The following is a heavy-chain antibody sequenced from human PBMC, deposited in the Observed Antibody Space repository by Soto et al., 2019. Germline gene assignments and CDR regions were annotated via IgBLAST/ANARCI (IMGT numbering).Heavy chain of an antibody. Sequence: SETLSLTCTVSGGSISSGGYYWSWIRQHPGKGLEWIGYIYYSGSTHYNPSLKSRVTISVDTSKNQFSLKLSSVTAADTAVYYCARGPPFRQYYDFWSGYSYGMDVWGQGTTVTVSS. CDR2: IYYSGST. D-gene: IGHD3-3*01. CDR1: GGSISSGGYY. V-gene: IGHV4-31*03. CDR3: ARGPPFRQYYDFWSGYSYGMDV. J-gene: IGHJ6*02.